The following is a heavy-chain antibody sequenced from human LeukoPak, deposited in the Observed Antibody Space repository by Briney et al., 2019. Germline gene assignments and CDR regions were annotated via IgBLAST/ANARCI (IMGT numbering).Heavy chain of an antibody. Sequence: GASVKVSCKASGYTFTGYYMHWVRQAPGQGLEWMGWINPNSGGTNYAQKFQGRVTMTRDTSISTAYMELSRLRSDDTAVCYCARASRRLLLNLFDYWGQGTLVTVSS. J-gene: IGHJ4*02. CDR2: INPNSGGT. CDR3: ARASRRLLLNLFDY. D-gene: IGHD3-22*01. V-gene: IGHV1-2*02. CDR1: GYTFTGYY.